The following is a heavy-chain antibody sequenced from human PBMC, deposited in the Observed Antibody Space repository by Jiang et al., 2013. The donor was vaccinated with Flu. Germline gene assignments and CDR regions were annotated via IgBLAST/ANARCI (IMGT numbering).Heavy chain of an antibody. J-gene: IGHJ4*02. CDR1: GDSVSSNSAA. V-gene: IGHV6-1*01. D-gene: IGHD2-15*01. Sequence: QTLSLTCAIAGDSVSSNSAAWNWIRQSPSRGLEWLGRTYYRSKWFNESAIFVKSRITINPDTSKNQFSLQLNSVTPDDTAVYYCARGGGSLPNWGQGTLVTVSS. CDR3: ARGGGSLPN. CDR2: TYYRSKWFN.